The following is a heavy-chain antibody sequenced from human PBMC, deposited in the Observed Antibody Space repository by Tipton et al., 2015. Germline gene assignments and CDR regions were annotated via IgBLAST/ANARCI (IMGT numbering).Heavy chain of an antibody. J-gene: IGHJ4*02. V-gene: IGHV4-59*01. CDR3: AREYNYGPWSYFDY. CDR1: ADSISNYY. D-gene: IGHD5-18*01. CDR2: IYYSGST. Sequence: QLVQSGPEVKPSETLSLTCTFSADSISNYYWSWIRQPPGKGLEWIGFIYYSGSTNYNPSLKSRVTISLDTSKNQFSLNLSSVTAADTAVYYCAREYNYGPWSYFDYWGQGILVTVS.